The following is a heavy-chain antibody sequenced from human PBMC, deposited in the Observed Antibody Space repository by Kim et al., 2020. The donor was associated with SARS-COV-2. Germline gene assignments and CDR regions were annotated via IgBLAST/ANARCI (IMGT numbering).Heavy chain of an antibody. J-gene: IGHJ4*03. V-gene: IGHV4-59*01. CDR3: TRGVLHDYGNSGYFDY. CDR1: GGSISSYI. Sequence: SETLSPTCTVSGGSISSYIWSWIRQPPGKRLEWIGYTHSSGSTKYNPSLESRVTMSLDTSGTQFSLILTSVTAADTALYYCTRGVLHDYGNSGYFDYWA. CDR2: THSSGST. D-gene: IGHD3-22*01.